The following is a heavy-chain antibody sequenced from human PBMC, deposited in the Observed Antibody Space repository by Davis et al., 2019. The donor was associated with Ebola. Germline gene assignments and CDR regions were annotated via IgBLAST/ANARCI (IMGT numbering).Heavy chain of an antibody. Sequence: GGSLRLSCAASGFTVSSNHISWVRQAPGKGLQWVSVIYRGGPTHYEDSVQGRFTVSRDNSQNTVYLQMNSLRAEDTAVYYCAREVGTTLRGLEYFLDSWGQGTLVTVSP. V-gene: IGHV3-66*01. J-gene: IGHJ4*02. CDR2: IYRGGPT. CDR1: GFTVSSNH. CDR3: AREVGTTLRGLEYFLDS. D-gene: IGHD2/OR15-2a*01.